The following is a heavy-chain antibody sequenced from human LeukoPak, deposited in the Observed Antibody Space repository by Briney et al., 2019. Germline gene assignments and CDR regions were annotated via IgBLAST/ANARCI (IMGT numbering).Heavy chain of an antibody. D-gene: IGHD5-18*01. J-gene: IGHJ1*01. CDR2: ISDSGRGT. CDR1: GFMFSDFA. CDR3: ARHDSFIPH. Sequence: PGGSLRLSCVASGFMFSDFAMSWVRQAPGKGLEWVSGISDSGRGTYYRDSVKGRCIISRDNSKETVYLQLNNLRVEDTALYFCARHDSFIPHWGQGMLVTVSS. V-gene: IGHV3-23*01.